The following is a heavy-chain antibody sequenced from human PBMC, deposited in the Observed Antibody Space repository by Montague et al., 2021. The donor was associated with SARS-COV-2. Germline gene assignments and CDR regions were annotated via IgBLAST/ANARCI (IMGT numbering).Heavy chain of an antibody. V-gene: IGHV4-34*01. CDR1: GLSFSDYH. J-gene: IGHJ4*02. Sequence: SETLSLTCAVSGLSFSDYHWTWIRQSPGEELVWFGESNYGGSTKYNPPLKSRVTISIDTSKNQFSLQLTSVTAADTAVYYCARGAPGYWGQGTLVTVSS. CDR3: ARGAPGY. D-gene: IGHD1-1*01. CDR2: SNYGGST.